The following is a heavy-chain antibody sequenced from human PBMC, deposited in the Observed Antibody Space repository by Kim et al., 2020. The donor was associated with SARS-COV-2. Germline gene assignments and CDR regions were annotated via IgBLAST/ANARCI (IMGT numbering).Heavy chain of an antibody. D-gene: IGHD6-13*01. CDR2: ISYDGSNK. J-gene: IGHJ4*02. CDR3: SIEEQQLDPLDS. Sequence: GGSLRLSCAASGFTFNSYGMHWVRQAPGKGLEWVAVISYDGSNKYYADSVKGRFTISRDNSKNTLYLQMNSLRAEDTAVYYCSIEEQQLDPLDSWGQGTLVTPSS. CDR1: GFTFNSYG. V-gene: IGHV3-30*03.